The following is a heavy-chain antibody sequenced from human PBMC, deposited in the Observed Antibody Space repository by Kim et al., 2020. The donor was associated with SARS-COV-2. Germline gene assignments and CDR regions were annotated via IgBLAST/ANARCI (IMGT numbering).Heavy chain of an antibody. Sequence: GGSLRLSCAASGFTFDDYAMHWVRQAPGKGLEWVSGISWNSGSIGYADSVKGRFTISRDNAKNSLYLQMNSLRAEDTALYYCAKDIPSPKNSSSWSGLRYGMDVWGQGTTVTVSS. J-gene: IGHJ6*02. V-gene: IGHV3-9*01. CDR3: AKDIPSPKNSSSWSGLRYGMDV. CDR2: ISWNSGSI. CDR1: GFTFDDYA. D-gene: IGHD6-13*01.